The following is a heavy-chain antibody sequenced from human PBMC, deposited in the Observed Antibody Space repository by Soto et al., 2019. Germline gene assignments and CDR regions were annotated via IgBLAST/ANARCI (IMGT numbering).Heavy chain of an antibody. CDR3: ARVRPRLPLPIPIFGGPVGFDY. Sequence: QVQLVQSGAEVKKPGASVKVSCKASGYTFTSYGISWVRQAPGQGLEWMGWISAYNGNTNYAQKDKDRVTMATDTSKSTAYMELRSLRSDDTAEYYCARVRPRLPLPIPIFGGPVGFDYWGQGTLVTVSS. V-gene: IGHV1-18*01. D-gene: IGHD3-3*01. CDR1: GYTFTSYG. CDR2: ISAYNGNT. J-gene: IGHJ4*02.